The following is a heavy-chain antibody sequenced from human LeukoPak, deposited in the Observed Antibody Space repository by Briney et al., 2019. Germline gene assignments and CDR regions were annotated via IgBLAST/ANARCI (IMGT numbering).Heavy chain of an antibody. CDR1: GFTFSSYR. J-gene: IGHJ3*02. CDR3: VRERKGEWLDHQDRFDI. Sequence: GASVNVSCKASGFTFSSYRISWGRQAPGHGLEWLGLISAYKNTKKYAQPAQDRVTFTIYTATFTDYLELRTLRADDTAMDYCVRERKGEWLDHQDRFDIWGQGTMVIVSS. D-gene: IGHD6-19*01. V-gene: IGHV1-18*01. CDR2: ISAYKNTK.